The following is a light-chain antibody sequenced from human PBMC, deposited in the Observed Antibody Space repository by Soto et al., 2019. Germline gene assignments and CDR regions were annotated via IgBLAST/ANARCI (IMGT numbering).Light chain of an antibody. Sequence: DIPMTQSPSSLSASVGDRVTITCRASQSISSYLNWYQQKPGKAPKLLIYAASSLQSGVPSRFSGSGSGTDFTLTISSPQPEDFATYYCQQSYSTPFTFGGGTKVEIK. CDR2: AAS. V-gene: IGKV1-39*01. CDR3: QQSYSTPFT. J-gene: IGKJ4*01. CDR1: QSISSY.